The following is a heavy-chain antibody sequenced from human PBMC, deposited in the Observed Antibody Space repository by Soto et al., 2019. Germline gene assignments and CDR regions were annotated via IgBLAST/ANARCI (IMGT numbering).Heavy chain of an antibody. CDR3: EKELRFSCTSHLEAVGYYYGMDV. Sequence: GGSLRLSCAASGFTFSSYAMHWVRQAPGKGLEWVAVISYDGSNKYYADSVKGRFTISRDNSKNTLYLQMNSLRAEDTAVYYCEKELRFSCTSHLEAVGYYYGMDVWGQGTTVTVSS. V-gene: IGHV3-30-3*01. CDR2: ISYDGSNK. D-gene: IGHD3-3*01. J-gene: IGHJ6*02. CDR1: GFTFSSYA.